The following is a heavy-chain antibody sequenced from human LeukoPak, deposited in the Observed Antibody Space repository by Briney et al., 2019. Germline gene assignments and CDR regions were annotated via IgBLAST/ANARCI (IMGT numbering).Heavy chain of an antibody. CDR3: ARDLGHCDY. J-gene: IGHJ4*02. CDR1: GFTFSSYG. CDR2: IWSDGSNR. V-gene: IGHV3-33*01. Sequence: GGSLRLSCAASGFTFSSYGMHWVRQAPGKGLEWVALIWSDGSNRYYADSVKGRFTISRDNSKNTLYLQMTSLRVEDTAVYFCARDLGHCDYWGQGTPVTVSS.